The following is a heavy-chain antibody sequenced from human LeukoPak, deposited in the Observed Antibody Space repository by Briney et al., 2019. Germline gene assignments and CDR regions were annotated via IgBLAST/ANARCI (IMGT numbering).Heavy chain of an antibody. V-gene: IGHV1-8*01. Sequence: ASVKVSCKASGYTFISYDINWVRQATGQGLEWMGWMNPNSGTTGYAQRFQGRVTVTRNTSIITAYMELSSLRSEDTAVYYCARVMDDSSGYRPCGYWGQGTLVTVSS. CDR2: MNPNSGTT. CDR1: GYTFISYD. CDR3: ARVMDDSSGYRPCGY. J-gene: IGHJ4*02. D-gene: IGHD3-22*01.